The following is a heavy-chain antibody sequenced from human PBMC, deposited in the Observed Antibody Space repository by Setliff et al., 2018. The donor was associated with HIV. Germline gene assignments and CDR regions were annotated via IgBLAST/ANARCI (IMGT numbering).Heavy chain of an antibody. CDR1: GGSIMSDGYY. V-gene: IGHV4-31*03. D-gene: IGHD3-10*01. Sequence: PSETLSLTCTVSGGSIMSDGYYWNWIRQRPGKGLEWIGYIYNRGYTYYNPSLKSRVTTSIDTSQNQFSLRLSSVTVADTAVYYCAGMLFYGSGSKSDFDYWGQGTQVTVSS. CDR3: AGMLFYGSGSKSDFDY. J-gene: IGHJ4*02. CDR2: IYNRGYT.